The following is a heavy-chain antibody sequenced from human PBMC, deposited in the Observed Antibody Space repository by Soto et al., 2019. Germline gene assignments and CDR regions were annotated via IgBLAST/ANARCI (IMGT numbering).Heavy chain of an antibody. J-gene: IGHJ4*02. V-gene: IGHV3-30*18. CDR3: AKDLPTTVVTAGDY. CDR2: ISYDGSNK. Sequence: QVQLVESGGGVVQPGRSLRLSCAASGFTFSSYGMHWVRQAPGKGLEWVAVISYDGSNKYYADSVKGRFTISRDNSKNTLYLQMNSLRAEDTALYYCAKDLPTTVVTAGDYWGQGTLVTVSS. CDR1: GFTFSSYG. D-gene: IGHD4-17*01.